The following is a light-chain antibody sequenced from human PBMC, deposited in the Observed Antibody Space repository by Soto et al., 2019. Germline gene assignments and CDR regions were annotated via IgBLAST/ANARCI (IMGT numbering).Light chain of an antibody. J-gene: IGKJ1*01. CDR2: WAS. CDR3: QQYYSTPPT. V-gene: IGKV4-1*01. Sequence: DIVMTQSPDSLAVSLGERATINCKSSQSVLYSSNNKNYFAWYQQKPGQPPKLLIYWASTRESGVPDRFGGSGCGTDFTLTISSLQAEDVAVYYCQQYYSTPPTFGQGTKVEIK. CDR1: QSVLYSSNNKNY.